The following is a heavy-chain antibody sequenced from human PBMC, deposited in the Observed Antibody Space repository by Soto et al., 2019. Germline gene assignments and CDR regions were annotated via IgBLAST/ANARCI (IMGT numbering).Heavy chain of an antibody. V-gene: IGHV1-18*01. D-gene: IGHD6-19*01. J-gene: IGHJ6*02. CDR2: ISGYNGNT. Sequence: QVQLVQSGAEVKKPGASVTVSCKTSGYTFSNYGINWVRQAPGQGLEWMGWISGYNGNTNYAQTVQGRVTMTTDTSTVTVYMELRSLQSDDTAIYYCSRFIMVGGWFDPNYYHGMDVWGQGTTVTVSS. CDR3: SRFIMVGGWFDPNYYHGMDV. CDR1: GYTFSNYG.